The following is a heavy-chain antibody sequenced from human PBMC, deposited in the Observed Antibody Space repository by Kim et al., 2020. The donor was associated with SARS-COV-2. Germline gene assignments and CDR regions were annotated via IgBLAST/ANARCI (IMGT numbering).Heavy chain of an antibody. J-gene: IGHJ2*01. D-gene: IGHD4-17*01. CDR3: ARTAYGGNSGSWYFDL. Sequence: SVRGRFTISRDHAKETRFLQMDSLRAEDTAVYYCARTAYGGNSGSWYFDLWGRGTLVTVSS. V-gene: IGHV3-74*01.